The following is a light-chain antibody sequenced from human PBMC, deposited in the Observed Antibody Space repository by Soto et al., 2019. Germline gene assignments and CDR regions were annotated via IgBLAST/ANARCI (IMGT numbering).Light chain of an antibody. CDR1: QSVSNNY. J-gene: IGKJ1*01. CDR2: GAS. CDR3: QQYGSSGT. Sequence: EIVLTQSPGTLSWSPGERATLSCRASQSVSNNYLAWYQQKPGQAPRLLIYGASNRATGIPDRFSGSGSGTDFTLTISRLEPEDFAVYYCQQYGSSGTFSQGTKVDIK. V-gene: IGKV3-20*01.